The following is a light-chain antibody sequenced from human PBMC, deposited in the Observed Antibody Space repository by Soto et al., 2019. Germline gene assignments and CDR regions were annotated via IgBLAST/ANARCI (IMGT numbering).Light chain of an antibody. CDR3: QQYNNWPLT. CDR1: QNINNN. J-gene: IGKJ4*01. V-gene: IGKV3-15*01. Sequence: EIVMTQSPATLSVSPGERATLSCRASQNINNNLAWYQQKPGQGPRLLIYGASSRATGIPARFSGSGSGTGFTLTISRLQSEDFAIYYCQQYNNWPLTFGGGTKVEIK. CDR2: GAS.